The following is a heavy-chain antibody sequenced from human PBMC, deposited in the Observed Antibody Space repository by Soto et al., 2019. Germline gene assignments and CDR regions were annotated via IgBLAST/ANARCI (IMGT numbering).Heavy chain of an antibody. CDR2: LFYTGST. J-gene: IGHJ4*02. CDR3: ARATLAAAKPQFDH. V-gene: IGHV4-59*13. D-gene: IGHD6-13*01. Sequence: SETLSLTCAVSGVSSNDNYWTWIRQPPGKGIEWVGYLFYTGSTNYNTSLKSRVTMAAEDSGNQFSLKLNAVTLADTAIYYCARATLAAAKPQFDHWGPGILVTVSS. CDR1: GVSSNDNY.